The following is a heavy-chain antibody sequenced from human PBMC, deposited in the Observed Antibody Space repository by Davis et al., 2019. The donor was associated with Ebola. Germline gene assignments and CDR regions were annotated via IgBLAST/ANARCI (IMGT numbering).Heavy chain of an antibody. CDR1: GFTFSSYG. CDR3: ARVIVGATVH. Sequence: GESLKISCAASGFTFSSYGMHWVRQAPGKGLEWVAVISYDGSNKYYADSVKGRFTISRDNAKNSLYLQMNSLRAEDTALYYCARVIVGATVHWGQGTLVTVSS. V-gene: IGHV3-30*03. J-gene: IGHJ4*02. D-gene: IGHD1-26*01. CDR2: ISYDGSNK.